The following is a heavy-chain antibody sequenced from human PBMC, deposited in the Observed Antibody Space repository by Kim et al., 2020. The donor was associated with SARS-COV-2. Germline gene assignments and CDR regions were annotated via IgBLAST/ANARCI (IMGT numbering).Heavy chain of an antibody. D-gene: IGHD6-13*01. J-gene: IGHJ4*02. Sequence: SYIYYTDSVKGRFTISRDNAKNSLYLQMNSLRAEDTAVYYCARNSSSFDYWGQGTLVTVSS. CDR2: SYI. CDR3: ARNSSSFDY. V-gene: IGHV3-21*01.